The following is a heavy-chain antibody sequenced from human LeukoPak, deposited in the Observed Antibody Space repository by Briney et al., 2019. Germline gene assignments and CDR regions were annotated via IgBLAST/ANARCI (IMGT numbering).Heavy chain of an antibody. J-gene: IGHJ4*02. D-gene: IGHD6-25*01. CDR2: ISSSSSYI. Sequence: PGGSLRLSCAASGFAFSSYSMSWVRQAPGKGLEWVSSISSSSSYIYYADSVKGRFTISRDNAKNSLYLQMNSLRAEDTAVYYCAREHSSAGLDYWGQGTLVTVSS. V-gene: IGHV3-21*01. CDR3: AREHSSAGLDY. CDR1: GFAFSSYS.